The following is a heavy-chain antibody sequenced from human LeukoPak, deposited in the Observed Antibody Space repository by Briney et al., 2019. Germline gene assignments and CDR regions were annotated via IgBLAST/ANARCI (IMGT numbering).Heavy chain of an antibody. Sequence: SQTLSLTYAISVDSVSINIAAWNWIRQSPSRGLEWLGRTFYRSKWYNDYAVSLRGRIAINPDTSKNQFFLLLYSVTPEDTAVYYCVRDFLGQGLPLDYWSQGTLVTVSS. J-gene: IGHJ4*02. CDR2: TFYRSKWYN. CDR1: VDSVSINIAA. D-gene: IGHD3-3*01. V-gene: IGHV6-1*01. CDR3: VRDFLGQGLPLDY.